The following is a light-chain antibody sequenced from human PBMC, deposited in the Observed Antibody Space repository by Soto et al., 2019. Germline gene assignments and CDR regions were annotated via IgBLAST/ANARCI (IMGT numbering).Light chain of an antibody. CDR2: DAS. V-gene: IGKV1-5*01. Sequence: DIQMTQSPSTLSASVGDRVTITCRASQSISSWLAWYQQKPGKAPKLLIYDASSLESGVPSRFSGSGSGTEFTLTISSLQPADFSTYYCQQYNSYLTFGGGTKVEIK. CDR3: QQYNSYLT. J-gene: IGKJ4*01. CDR1: QSISSW.